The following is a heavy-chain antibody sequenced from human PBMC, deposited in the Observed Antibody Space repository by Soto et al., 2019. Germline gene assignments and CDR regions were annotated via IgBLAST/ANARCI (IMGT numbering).Heavy chain of an antibody. CDR2: IIPIFGTA. CDR3: ASSVKRYYDFWSGYGDYYYGMDV. CDR1: GGTFSSYA. J-gene: IGHJ6*02. Sequence: QVQLVQSGAEVKKPGSSVKVSCKASGGTFSSYAISWVRQAPGQGLEWMGGIIPIFGTANYAQKFQGRVTITADESTSTAYMELSSLRSEDTAVYYCASSVKRYYDFWSGYGDYYYGMDVWGQGTTVTVSS. D-gene: IGHD3-3*01. V-gene: IGHV1-69*01.